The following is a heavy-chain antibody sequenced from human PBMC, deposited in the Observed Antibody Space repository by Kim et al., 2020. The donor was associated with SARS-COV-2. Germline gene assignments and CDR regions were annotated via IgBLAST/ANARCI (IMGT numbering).Heavy chain of an antibody. V-gene: IGHV1-69*13. J-gene: IGHJ6*02. Sequence: SVKVSCKASGGTLSIFGISWVRQAPGQGLEWMGGIIAIFGTVNYAQKFQGRVTITADESTRTAYMELSSLRSDDTAVYYCATPYRTGSNHYYYGMDVWGQGTTVTVS. CDR3: ATPYRTGSNHYYYGMDV. CDR2: IIAIFGTV. D-gene: IGHD3-9*01. CDR1: GGTLSIFG.